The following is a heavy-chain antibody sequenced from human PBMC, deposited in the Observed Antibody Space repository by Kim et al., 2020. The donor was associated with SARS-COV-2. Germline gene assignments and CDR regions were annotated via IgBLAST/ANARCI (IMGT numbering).Heavy chain of an antibody. Sequence: DYTQKFQARVTMTRNTSISTAYMELSSLRSEDTAVYYCVRLRVLLGAFDIWGQGTMVTVSS. V-gene: IGHV1-8*01. D-gene: IGHD1-20*01. CDR3: VRLRVLLGAFDI. J-gene: IGHJ3*02.